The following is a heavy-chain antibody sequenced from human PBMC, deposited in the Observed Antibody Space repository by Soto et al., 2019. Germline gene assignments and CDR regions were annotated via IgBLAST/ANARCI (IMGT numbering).Heavy chain of an antibody. V-gene: IGHV1-58*02. D-gene: IGHD3-10*01. CDR3: AAAAAMVRGVKYYYYYMDV. CDR1: GFTFTSSA. Sequence: ASVKVSCKASGFTFTSSAMQWVRQARGQRLEWIGWIVVGSGNTNYAQKFQERVTITRDMSTSTAYMELSSLRSEDTAVYYCAAAAAMVRGVKYYYYYMDVWGKGTTVTVSS. J-gene: IGHJ6*03. CDR2: IVVGSGNT.